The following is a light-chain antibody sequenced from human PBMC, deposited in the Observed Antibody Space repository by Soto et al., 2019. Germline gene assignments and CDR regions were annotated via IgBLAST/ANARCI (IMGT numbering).Light chain of an antibody. CDR3: QQYNSWYT. V-gene: IGKV1-5*03. Sequence: DFQMTQSPSTLSASVGDRVTITCRASQSISSWLAWYQQKPGKAPKFLIYKASNLESGVPSRFSGSGSGTEFTLTISSLQPDDFATYYCQQYNSWYTFGQGTKLEIK. CDR2: KAS. J-gene: IGKJ2*01. CDR1: QSISSW.